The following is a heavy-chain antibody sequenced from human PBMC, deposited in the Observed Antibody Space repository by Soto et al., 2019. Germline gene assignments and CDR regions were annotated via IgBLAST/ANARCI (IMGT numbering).Heavy chain of an antibody. CDR1: GGSISSRSYY. V-gene: IGHV4-39*02. J-gene: IGHJ4*02. CDR2: IFYSGST. Sequence: SETLSLTCTVSGGSISSRSYYWGWIRQSPGKGLEWIGSIFYSGSTYYHSSLKSRVTISVDTSKNQLSLKLNSVTAADTAVYYCARVPATAIPKLTYFDYWGQGTLVTVSS. D-gene: IGHD2-21*02. CDR3: ARVPATAIPKLTYFDY.